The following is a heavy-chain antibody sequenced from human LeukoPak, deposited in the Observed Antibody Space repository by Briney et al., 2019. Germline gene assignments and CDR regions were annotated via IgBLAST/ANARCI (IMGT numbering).Heavy chain of an antibody. D-gene: IGHD3-10*01. J-gene: IGHJ4*02. V-gene: IGHV3-23*01. CDR2: ISGSGGST. CDR1: GFTFSSYA. CDR3: AKVLWFGELYYFDY. Sequence: GGSLRLSCAASGFTFSSYAMSWVRQAPGKGPEWVSAISGSGGSTYYADSVKGRFTISRDNSKNTLYLQMNSLRAEDTAVYYCAKVLWFGELYYFDYWGQGTLVTVSS.